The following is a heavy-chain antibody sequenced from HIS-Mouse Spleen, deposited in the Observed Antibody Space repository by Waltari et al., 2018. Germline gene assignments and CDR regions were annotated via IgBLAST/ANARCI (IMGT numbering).Heavy chain of an antibody. CDR3: AKASSGWLDY. CDR1: GFTFSSYG. CDR2: ISYDGSNK. Sequence: QVQLVESGGGVVQPGRSLRLSCAASGFTFSSYGMHWVRQAPGKGMGGLEVISYDGSNKYYADSGKGRFTISRDNSKNTLYLQMNSLRAEDTAVYYCAKASSGWLDYWGQGTLVTVSS. J-gene: IGHJ4*02. V-gene: IGHV3-30*18. D-gene: IGHD6-19*01.